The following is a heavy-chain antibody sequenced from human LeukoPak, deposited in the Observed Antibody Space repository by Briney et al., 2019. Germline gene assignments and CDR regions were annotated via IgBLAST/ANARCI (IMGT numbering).Heavy chain of an antibody. CDR3: AKDIAVAVLVAFDI. J-gene: IGHJ3*02. CDR2: IRYDGSNK. V-gene: IGHV3-30*02. D-gene: IGHD6-19*01. CDR1: GFTFSNYG. Sequence: PGGSLRLSCAASGFTFSNYGIHWVRQAPGKGLEWVSFIRYDGSNKYYADSVKGRFTISRDNSKNTLYLQMNSLRAEDTAVYYCAKDIAVAVLVAFDIWGQGTMVTVSS.